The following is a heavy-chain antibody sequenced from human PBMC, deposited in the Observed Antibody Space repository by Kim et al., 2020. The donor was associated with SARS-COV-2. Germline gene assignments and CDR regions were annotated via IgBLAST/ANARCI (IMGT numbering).Heavy chain of an antibody. CDR3: ATPGWGYDAFDI. CDR2: IYYSGST. V-gene: IGHV4-39*01. D-gene: IGHD3-16*01. CDR1: GGSISSSSYY. J-gene: IGHJ3*02. Sequence: SETLSLTCTVSGGSISSSSYYWGWIRQPPEKGLEWIGSIYYSGSTYYNPSLKSRVTISVDTSKNQFSLKLSSVTAADTAVYYCATPGWGYDAFDIWGQGTMVTVSS.